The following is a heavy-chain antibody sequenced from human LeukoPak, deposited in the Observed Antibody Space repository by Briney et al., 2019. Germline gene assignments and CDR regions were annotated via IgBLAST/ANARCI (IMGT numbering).Heavy chain of an antibody. CDR2: INPNSGGT. D-gene: IGHD6-13*01. J-gene: IGHJ4*02. V-gene: IGHV1-2*02. CDR1: GYTFTGYY. Sequence: ASVKVSCKASGYTFTGYYMHWVRQAPGQGLEWMGWINPNSGGTNYARKFQGRVTMTRDTSISTAYMELSRLRSDDTAVYYCARTAAVAAATFDYWGQGTLVTVSS. CDR3: ARTAAVAAATFDY.